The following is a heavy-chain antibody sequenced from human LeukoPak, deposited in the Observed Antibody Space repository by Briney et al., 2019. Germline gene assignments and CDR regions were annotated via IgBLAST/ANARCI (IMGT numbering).Heavy chain of an antibody. CDR1: GYTFTSYG. CDR3: ARVLGYRSGGSCDFDY. CDR2: ISAYNGNT. V-gene: IGHV1-18*01. J-gene: IGHJ4*02. Sequence: GASVKVSCKASGYTFTSYGISWVRQAPGQGLEWMGWISAYNGNTNYAQKLQGRVTMTTDTSTSTAYMELRSLRSDDTAVYYCARVLGYRSGGSCDFDYWGQGTLVTVSS. D-gene: IGHD2-15*01.